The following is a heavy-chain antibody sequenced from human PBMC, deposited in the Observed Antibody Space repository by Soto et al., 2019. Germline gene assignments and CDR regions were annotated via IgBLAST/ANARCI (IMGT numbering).Heavy chain of an antibody. CDR2: CSADSDHT. V-gene: IGHV1-18*01. CDR1: GYTFNSYG. D-gene: IGHD2-15*01. CDR3: ARGPPCSGRTCSSPFLRYWFDS. J-gene: IGHJ5*01. Sequence: QIQLVQSRAEVKKPGASVTVSCKASGYTFNSYGITWVRQAPGQGLEWMGWCSADSDHTNYAQKIQGRVTMTTETSPATAYLELKSLTSDDTAVYYCARGPPCSGRTCSSPFLRYWFDSWGQGTLVTVSS.